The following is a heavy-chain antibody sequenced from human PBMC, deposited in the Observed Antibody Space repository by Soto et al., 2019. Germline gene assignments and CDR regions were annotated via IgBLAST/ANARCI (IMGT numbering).Heavy chain of an antibody. D-gene: IGHD6-6*01. Sequence: QVQLVQSGGEVKKPGASVEVSCRTSGYMFTTYGMSWVRQAHGKGLEWMGWISAYNGNKKNAQKFQGRVTMTTETSTGTVSIELPNQTSDDTGPYFCARTGGGMAARPLEYWGQGTLVTVSS. V-gene: IGHV1-18*04. CDR3: ARTGGGMAARPLEY. J-gene: IGHJ4*02. CDR2: ISAYNGNK. CDR1: GYMFTTYG.